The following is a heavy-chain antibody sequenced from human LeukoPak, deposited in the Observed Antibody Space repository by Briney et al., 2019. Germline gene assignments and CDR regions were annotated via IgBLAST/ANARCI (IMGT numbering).Heavy chain of an antibody. Sequence: GGSLRLSCAASAFSLNAYNMNWVRQAPGKGLEWVSSISYTGTYIYYADSVKGRFTISRDNAQNSLYLQMNSLRAEDTAVYYCARHPALRYFDWLPFDIWGQGTMVTVSS. CDR1: AFSLNAYN. J-gene: IGHJ3*02. D-gene: IGHD3-9*01. V-gene: IGHV3-21*01. CDR2: ISYTGTYI. CDR3: ARHPALRYFDWLPFDI.